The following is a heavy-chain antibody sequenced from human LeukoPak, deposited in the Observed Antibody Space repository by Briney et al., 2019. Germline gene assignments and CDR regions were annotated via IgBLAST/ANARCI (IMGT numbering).Heavy chain of an antibody. V-gene: IGHV3-23*01. CDR1: GFTFSSYS. J-gene: IGHJ4*02. Sequence: GGSLRLSCAASGFTFSSYSMNWVRQAPGKGLEWVSGITNSGENTYYADSVKGRFTISRDNSKNTLFLEMNSLRVEDTAVYYCAKGRGFRVWDPWDNWGQGTLITVSS. CDR2: ITNSGENT. D-gene: IGHD3-16*01. CDR3: AKGRGFRVWDPWDN.